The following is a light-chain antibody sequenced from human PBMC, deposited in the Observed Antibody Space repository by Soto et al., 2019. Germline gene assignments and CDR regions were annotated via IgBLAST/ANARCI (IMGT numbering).Light chain of an antibody. CDR1: SSDVGSYDY. CDR3: SSYTASTTVV. Sequence: QSALTQPASVSGSPGQSITISCTGTSSDVGSYDYVSWYQHHPGKAPKLMIFDVTHRPSGVSNRFSGSKSGNTASLIISGLQAEDEADYYCSSYTASTTVVFGGGTKLTVL. CDR2: DVT. V-gene: IGLV2-14*03. J-gene: IGLJ2*01.